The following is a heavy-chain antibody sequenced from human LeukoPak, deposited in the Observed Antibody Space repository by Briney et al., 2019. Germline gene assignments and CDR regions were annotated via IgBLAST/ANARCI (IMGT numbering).Heavy chain of an antibody. Sequence: GGSLRLSCAASGFTFSTYWMSWVRQAPGKGLEWVSYISSSGSTIYYADSVKGRFTISRDNAKNSLYLQMNSLRAEDTAVYYCARDPLPRGYSYGLDYWGQGTLVTVSS. D-gene: IGHD5-18*01. CDR1: GFTFSTYW. CDR3: ARDPLPRGYSYGLDY. CDR2: ISSSGSTI. J-gene: IGHJ4*02. V-gene: IGHV3-11*01.